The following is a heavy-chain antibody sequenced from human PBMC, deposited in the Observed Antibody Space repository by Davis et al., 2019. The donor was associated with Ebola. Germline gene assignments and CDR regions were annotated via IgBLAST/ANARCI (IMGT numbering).Heavy chain of an antibody. V-gene: IGHV1-69*13. CDR3: ARDRLELLLLGNWFDP. D-gene: IGHD1-7*01. CDR2: IIPIFGTA. CDR1: GYTFTSYG. Sequence: SVKVSCKASGYTFTSYGISWLRQAPGQGLEWMGGIIPIFGTANYAQKFQGRVTITADESTSTAYMELSSLRSEDTAVYYCARDRLELLLLGNWFDPWGQGTLVTVSS. J-gene: IGHJ5*02.